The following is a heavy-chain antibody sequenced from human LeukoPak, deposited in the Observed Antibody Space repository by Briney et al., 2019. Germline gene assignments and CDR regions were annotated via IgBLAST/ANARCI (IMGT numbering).Heavy chain of an antibody. J-gene: IGHJ4*02. CDR3: AKDDYYDILTGYYTLFDY. CDR2: INWNGGST. V-gene: IGHV3-20*04. Sequence: GGSLRLSCAASGFTFDDYGMSWVRQASGKGLEWVSGINWNGGSTGYADSVKGRFTISRDNAKNSLYLQMNSLRAEDTAVYYCAKDDYYDILTGYYTLFDYWGQGTLVTVSS. D-gene: IGHD3-9*01. CDR1: GFTFDDYG.